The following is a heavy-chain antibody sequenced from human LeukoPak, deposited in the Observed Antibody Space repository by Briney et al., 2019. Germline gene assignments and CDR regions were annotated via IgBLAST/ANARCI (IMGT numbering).Heavy chain of an antibody. D-gene: IGHD3-22*01. J-gene: IGHJ4*02. CDR2: INHSGST. Sequence: PSETLSLTCAVYGGSFSGYYWSWIRQPPGKGLEWIGEINHSGSTYYNPSLKSRVTISVDTSKNQFSLKLSSVTAADTAVYYCARARPLTHYDSSGPTTETDPFDFDFWGQGTLVTVSS. CDR3: ARARPLTHYDSSGPTTETDPFDFDF. CDR1: GGSFSGYY. V-gene: IGHV4-34*01.